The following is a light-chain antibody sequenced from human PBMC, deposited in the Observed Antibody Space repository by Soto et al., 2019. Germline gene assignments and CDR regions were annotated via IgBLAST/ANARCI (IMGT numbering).Light chain of an antibody. J-gene: IGKJ4*01. Sequence: MTQPPGTLSLSPGERATLSCRASQSVSSSYLAWYQQRPAQAPRLLIYGASTRATGIPARFSGSGSGTEFTLTISSLQSEDFAVYYCQQYNDWLFTFGGGTKVDIK. CDR2: GAS. CDR3: QQYNDWLFT. V-gene: IGKV3-15*01. CDR1: QSVSSSY.